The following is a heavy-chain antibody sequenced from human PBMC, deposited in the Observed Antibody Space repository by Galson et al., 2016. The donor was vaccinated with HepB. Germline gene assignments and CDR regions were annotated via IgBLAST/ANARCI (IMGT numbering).Heavy chain of an antibody. Sequence: SVKVSCKASGYPFTSHDINWVRQAPGEGLEWMGWMNPSSAKSGSAQRFQGRVTMTVDNSMATAFMELSSLTSEDTAVYYCAIVMTGQSYEYYFDYWGQGTLVTVSS. CDR3: AIVMTGQSYEYYFDY. CDR2: MNPSSAKS. CDR1: GYPFTSHD. D-gene: IGHD3-9*01. V-gene: IGHV1-8*01. J-gene: IGHJ4*02.